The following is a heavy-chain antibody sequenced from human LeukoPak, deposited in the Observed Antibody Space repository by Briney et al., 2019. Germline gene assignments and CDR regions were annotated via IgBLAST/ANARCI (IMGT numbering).Heavy chain of an antibody. V-gene: IGHV3-21*01. CDR2: ISSSSSYI. CDR1: GFTFSSYS. Sequence: GGSLRLSCAASGFTFSSYSMNWVRQAPGKGLEWVSSISSSSSYIYYADSVKGRFTISRDNAKNSLYPQMNSLTAEDTAVYYCARPLRIGVVPPDYGGQEPLVTVSS. CDR3: ARPLRIGVVPPDY. D-gene: IGHD2-21*01. J-gene: IGHJ4*02.